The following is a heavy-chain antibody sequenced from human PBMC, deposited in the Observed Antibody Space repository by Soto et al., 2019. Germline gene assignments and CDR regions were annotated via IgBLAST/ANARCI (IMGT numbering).Heavy chain of an antibody. CDR1: GFDFNNYW. CDR3: ARDQTTGDWFDA. D-gene: IGHD4-17*01. V-gene: IGHV3-74*03. Sequence: EVQLVESGGGLVQPGGSLRLSCGASGFDFNNYWMHWVRQDPGKGLVWVSRINGDGSDTKYADSVKGRFTISRDNAKNKVYLQMNSLRAEDTAVYYCARDQTTGDWFDAWGQGTLVTVSS. J-gene: IGHJ5*02. CDR2: INGDGSDT.